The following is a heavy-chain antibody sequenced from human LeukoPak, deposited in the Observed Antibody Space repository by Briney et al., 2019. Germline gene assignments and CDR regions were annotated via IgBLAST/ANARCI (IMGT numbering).Heavy chain of an antibody. CDR2: IYYSGST. D-gene: IGHD2-2*01. CDR1: GGSTSSSSYY. CDR3: ARQVSEYQLLYYYYYYMDV. V-gene: IGHV4-39*01. Sequence: SETLSLTCTVSGGSTSSSSYYWGWIRQPPGKGLEWIGSIYYSGSTYYNPSLKSRVTISVDTSRNQFSLKLSSVTAAETAVYYCARQVSEYQLLYYYYYYMDVWGKGTTVTVSS. J-gene: IGHJ6*03.